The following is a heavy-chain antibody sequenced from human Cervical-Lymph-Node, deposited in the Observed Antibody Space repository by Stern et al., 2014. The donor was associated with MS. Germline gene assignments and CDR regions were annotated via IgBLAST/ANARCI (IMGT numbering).Heavy chain of an antibody. V-gene: IGHV3-15*01. J-gene: IGHJ4*02. Sequence: EVHLVESGGGLVKPGGSLRLYCAASGFTFSNAWMSWVRPAPGKGLERVGRIKSKSAAGTTDYTAPVKGRFTISRDDSENTLYLLMNSLKTEDTAVYYCTTIVGGSLGYWGQGTLVTVSS. CDR1: GFTFSNAW. CDR2: IKSKSAAGTT. D-gene: IGHD1-26*01. CDR3: TTIVGGSLGY.